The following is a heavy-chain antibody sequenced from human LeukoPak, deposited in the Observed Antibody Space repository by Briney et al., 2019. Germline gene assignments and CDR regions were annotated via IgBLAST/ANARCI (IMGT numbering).Heavy chain of an antibody. CDR1: GFSFSRYS. CDR3: AKVATMVRGVINPALDY. Sequence: GGSLRLSCAASGFSFSRYSMSWVRQAPGKGLEWVSVITESDDITYYADSVKGRFTISRDNSKNTLYLQMNSLRAEDTAVYYCAKVATMVRGVINPALDYWGQGTLVTVSS. CDR2: ITESDDIT. V-gene: IGHV3-23*01. J-gene: IGHJ4*02. D-gene: IGHD3-10*01.